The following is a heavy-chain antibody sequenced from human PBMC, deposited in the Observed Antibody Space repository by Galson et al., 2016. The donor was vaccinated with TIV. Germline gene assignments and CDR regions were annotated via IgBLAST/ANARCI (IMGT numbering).Heavy chain of an antibody. Sequence: SETLSLTCTVSGYSISSGYYWGWVRQPPGKGLEWLGNICHTETTYYNPSLESRVSISVDTSKNQFSLRLCSVTAADTAVYYCVRIGMLRESCSCYACPGIFDTWGQGILVTVSS. D-gene: IGHD3-22*01. CDR2: ICHTETT. V-gene: IGHV4-38-2*02. J-gene: IGHJ5*02. CDR3: VRIGMLRESCSCYACPGIFDT. CDR1: GYSISSGYY.